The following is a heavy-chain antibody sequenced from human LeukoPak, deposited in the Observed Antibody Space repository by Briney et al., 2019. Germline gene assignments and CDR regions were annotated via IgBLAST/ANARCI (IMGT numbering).Heavy chain of an antibody. Sequence: PGESLRLSCAASGFTFSSYAMHWVRQAPGKGLEWVAVISYDGSNKYYADSVKGRFTISRDNSKNTLYLQMNSLRAEDTAVYYCARDRSSGWYVFLAPDYWGQGTLVTVSS. CDR1: GFTFSSYA. J-gene: IGHJ4*02. V-gene: IGHV3-30-3*01. D-gene: IGHD6-19*01. CDR3: ARDRSSGWYVFLAPDY. CDR2: ISYDGSNK.